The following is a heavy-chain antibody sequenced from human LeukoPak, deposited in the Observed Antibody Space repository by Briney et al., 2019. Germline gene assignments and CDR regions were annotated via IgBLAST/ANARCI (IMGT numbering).Heavy chain of an antibody. CDR2: INEDGSEK. CDR1: ASTFRTYW. D-gene: IGHD3-22*01. CDR3: ARDRALYDSRRGYYYTEDDY. Sequence: GGSLRLSCAASASTFRTYWMSWVRQAPGKGLEWVANINEDGSEKYSVDSVEGRFTISRDNAKSSLYLQMNSLRADDTAVYYCARDRALYDSRRGYYYTEDDYWGQGTLVTVSS. J-gene: IGHJ4*02. V-gene: IGHV3-7*01.